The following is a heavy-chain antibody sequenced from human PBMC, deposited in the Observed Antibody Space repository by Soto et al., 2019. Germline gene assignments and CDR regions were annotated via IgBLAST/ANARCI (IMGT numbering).Heavy chain of an antibody. D-gene: IGHD3-16*01. CDR2: IDESGTT. CDR1: GGPIRSSSHY. J-gene: IGHJ4*02. Sequence: QLQLKESGPGLVKPSETLSLTCSVSGGPIRSSSHYWGWIRQSPGTGLEWIGSIDESGTTCYNPSLQSRVTVSVDTSKNQFSLKVISVTGADTAIYYCAREGGYVDYWGQGTLVTVSS. V-gene: IGHV4-39*02. CDR3: AREGGYVDY.